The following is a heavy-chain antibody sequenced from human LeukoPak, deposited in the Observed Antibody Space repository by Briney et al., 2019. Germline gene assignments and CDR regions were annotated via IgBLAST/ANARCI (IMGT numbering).Heavy chain of an antibody. CDR2: IKEDGSEK. J-gene: IGHJ1*01. D-gene: IGHD3-10*01. CDR1: GITFSTYW. V-gene: IGHV3-7*01. CDR3: ASVSGSYLDFQH. Sequence: GGSLRLSCAASGITFSTYWMSWVRQAPGKGLEWVANIKEDGSEKYYVDSVKGRFAISRDNTKNSLYLQMNSLRAEDTGVYYCASVSGSYLDFQHWGQGTLVTVSS.